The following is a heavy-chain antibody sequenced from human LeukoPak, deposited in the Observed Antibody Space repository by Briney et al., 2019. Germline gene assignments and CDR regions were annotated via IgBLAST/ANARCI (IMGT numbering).Heavy chain of an antibody. Sequence: ASVKLSCKASGGTFSSYAIIWVRQARAQGLEWMGRIILIFAIAKYAQNLQRRVTITADKSTSRAYMELSSLRSEDTAVYYCARSHGGDRSGWYFDLWGRGTLVTVSS. CDR3: ARSHGGDRSGWYFDL. D-gene: IGHD2-21*01. V-gene: IGHV1-69*04. J-gene: IGHJ2*01. CDR1: GGTFSSYA. CDR2: IILIFAIA.